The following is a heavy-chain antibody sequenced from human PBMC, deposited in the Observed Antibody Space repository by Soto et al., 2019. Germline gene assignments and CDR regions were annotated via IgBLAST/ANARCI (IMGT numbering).Heavy chain of an antibody. Sequence: QVQLVQSGAEVKKPGASVKVSCKASGYTFTSYGISWVRQAPGQGLEWMGWISAYNGNTNYAQKLQGRVTMTTDTSTSTAYMELRSLRSDDTAVYYCARVSLVVPDAMDGNWFDPWGQGTLVTVSS. D-gene: IGHD2-2*01. J-gene: IGHJ5*02. CDR3: ARVSLVVPDAMDGNWFDP. V-gene: IGHV1-18*04. CDR1: GYTFTSYG. CDR2: ISAYNGNT.